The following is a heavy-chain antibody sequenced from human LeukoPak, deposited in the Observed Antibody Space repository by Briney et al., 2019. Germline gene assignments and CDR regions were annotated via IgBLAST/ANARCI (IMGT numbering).Heavy chain of an antibody. D-gene: IGHD1-26*01. V-gene: IGHV4-61*10. CDR2: IYYSGST. CDR1: GGSISSGSYY. Sequence: SETLSLTCTVSGGSISSGSYYWSWIRRPAGKGLEWIGYIYYSGSTNYNPYLKSRVTISVDTSRNQFSLKLSSVTAADTAVYYCARDKWAAKMGASNWFDPWGQGTPVTVSS. CDR3: ARDKWAAKMGASNWFDP. J-gene: IGHJ5*02.